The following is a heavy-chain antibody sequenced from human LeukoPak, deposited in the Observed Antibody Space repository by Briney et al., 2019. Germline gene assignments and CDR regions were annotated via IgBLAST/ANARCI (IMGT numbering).Heavy chain of an antibody. CDR3: ARDGAKGYCSGGSCQPGFDP. J-gene: IGHJ5*02. CDR2: INHSGST. Sequence: SETLSLTCTVYGGSFSGYYWSWIRQPPGKGLEWIGEINHSGSTNYNPSLKSRVTISADTSKNQFSLKLSSVTAADTAVYYCARDGAKGYCSGGSCQPGFDPWGQGTLVTDSS. V-gene: IGHV4-34*01. CDR1: GGSFSGYY. D-gene: IGHD2-15*01.